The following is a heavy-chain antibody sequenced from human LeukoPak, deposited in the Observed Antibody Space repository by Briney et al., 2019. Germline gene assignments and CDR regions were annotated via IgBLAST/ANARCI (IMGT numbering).Heavy chain of an antibody. V-gene: IGHV4-34*01. J-gene: IGHJ4*02. CDR1: GGSFSGYY. CDR3: ARGDEYSSSWADY. D-gene: IGHD6-6*01. CDR2: INHSGST. Sequence: SETLSLTCAVYGGSFSGYYWSWIRQPPGKGLEWIGEINHSGSTNYNPSLKSRVTISVDTSKNQFSLKLSSVTAADTAVYYCARGDEYSSSWADYWGQGTLVTVSS.